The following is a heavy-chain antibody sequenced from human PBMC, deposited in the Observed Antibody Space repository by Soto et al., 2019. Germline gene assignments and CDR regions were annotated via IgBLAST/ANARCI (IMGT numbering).Heavy chain of an antibody. J-gene: IGHJ6*02. V-gene: IGHV3-30*18. D-gene: IGHD3-3*01. CDR2: ISYDGNNK. CDR1: GFTFSTYG. CDR3: AKDFWSGYYVGSQHYGMDV. Sequence: GGSLRLSCAASGFTFSTYGIHWVRQAPGKGLEWVAVISYDGNNKYYADSVKGRFTISRDNPKNTLYLQMNSLRAEDTAVFYCAKDFWSGYYVGSQHYGMDVWGQGTTVTVSS.